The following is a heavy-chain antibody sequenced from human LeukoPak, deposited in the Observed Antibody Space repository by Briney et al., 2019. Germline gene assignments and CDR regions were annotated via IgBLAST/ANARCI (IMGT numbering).Heavy chain of an antibody. CDR3: ARDEGIDAFDI. V-gene: IGHV4-59*01. CDR2: IYYSGST. J-gene: IGHJ3*02. CDR1: GGSISSYY. Sequence: SETLSLTCTVSGGSISSYYWSWIRQPPGKGLEWIGYIYYSGSTNYNPSLKSRVTISVDTSKNQFSLKLSSVTAADTAVYYCARDEGIDAFDIWGQGTMVTVSS.